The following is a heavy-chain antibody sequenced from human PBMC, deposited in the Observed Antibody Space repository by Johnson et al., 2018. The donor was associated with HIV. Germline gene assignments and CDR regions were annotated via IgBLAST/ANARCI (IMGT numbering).Heavy chain of an antibody. D-gene: IGHD3-22*01. CDR2: INWNGGST. V-gene: IGHV3-20*04. CDR3: ARDTYYYDSSSYVDAFDI. Sequence: VQLVESGGGLIQPGGSLRLSCTASGFTFSDNGMSWVRQSPGKGLEWVSGINWNGGSTGYADSVKGRFTVSRDNAKNSLYLQMNSLRAEDTASYYCARDTYYYDSSSYVDAFDIWGQGTMVTVSS. J-gene: IGHJ3*02. CDR1: GFTFSDNG.